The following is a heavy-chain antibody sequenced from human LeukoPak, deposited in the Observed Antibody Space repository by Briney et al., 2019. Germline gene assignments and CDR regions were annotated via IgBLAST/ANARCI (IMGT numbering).Heavy chain of an antibody. Sequence: GGSLRLSCAASGFTFSSYSMNWIRQAPGKGLEWDSSISSSSSYIYYADSVKGRFTISRDNAKNSLYLQMNSLRAEDTAVYYCARVGLAERRTYYFDYWGQGTLVTVSS. CDR2: ISSSSSYI. V-gene: IGHV3-21*01. D-gene: IGHD5-24*01. J-gene: IGHJ4*02. CDR3: ARVGLAERRTYYFDY. CDR1: GFTFSSYS.